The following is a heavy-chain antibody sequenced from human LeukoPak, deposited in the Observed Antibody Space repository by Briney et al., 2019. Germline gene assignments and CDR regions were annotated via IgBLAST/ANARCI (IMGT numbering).Heavy chain of an antibody. CDR3: ARDGRVVVTATGDYYYYGMDV. Sequence: PGGSLRLSCAASGFTFTDYPMNWVRQAPGKGLEWVSYISSSSSTIYYADSVKGRFTISRDNAKNSLYLQMNSLRDEDTAVYYCARDGRVVVTATGDYYYYGMDVWGQGTTVTVSS. D-gene: IGHD2-21*02. J-gene: IGHJ6*02. V-gene: IGHV3-48*02. CDR2: ISSSSSTI. CDR1: GFTFTDYP.